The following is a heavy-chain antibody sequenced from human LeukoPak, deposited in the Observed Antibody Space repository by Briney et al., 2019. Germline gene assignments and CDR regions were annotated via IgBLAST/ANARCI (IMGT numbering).Heavy chain of an antibody. CDR1: GFTVSSNY. V-gene: IGHV3-53*01. D-gene: IGHD3-3*01. CDR3: ARDFTTFGVVFDY. J-gene: IGHJ4*02. CDR2: IYSGGST. Sequence: GGSLRLSCAASGFTVSSNYMSWVRQAPGKGLEWVSVIYSGGSTYYADSVKGRFTISRDNSKNTLYLQMNSLRAEDTAVYYCARDFTTFGVVFDYWGQGTLVTVSS.